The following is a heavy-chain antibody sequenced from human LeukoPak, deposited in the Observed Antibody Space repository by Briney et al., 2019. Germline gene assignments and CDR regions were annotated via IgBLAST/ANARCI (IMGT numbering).Heavy chain of an antibody. D-gene: IGHD2-15*01. CDR2: ISYDGSNK. CDR1: GFTFSSYA. Sequence: GGSLRLSCAASGFTFSSYAMHWVRQAPGKGLEWVAVISYDGSNKYYADSVKGRFTISRDNSKNTLYLQMNSLRAEDTAVYYCARDWEGCSGGSCYSLDYWGQGTLVTVSS. V-gene: IGHV3-30-3*01. CDR3: ARDWEGCSGGSCYSLDY. J-gene: IGHJ4*02.